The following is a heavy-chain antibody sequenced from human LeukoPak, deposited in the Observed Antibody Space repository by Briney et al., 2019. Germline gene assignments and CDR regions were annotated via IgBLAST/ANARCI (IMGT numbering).Heavy chain of an antibody. CDR2: IGSSGGST. Sequence: PGGSLRLSCAASGFTFSSYWMSWVRQAPGKGLEWVSTIGSSGGSTYYAGSVKGRFTISRDNSKNTLYLQMNSLRAEDTAVYYCAKVFRDGYNYPFDYWGQGTLVTVSS. CDR3: AKVFRDGYNYPFDY. J-gene: IGHJ4*02. V-gene: IGHV3-23*01. CDR1: GFTFSSYW. D-gene: IGHD5-24*01.